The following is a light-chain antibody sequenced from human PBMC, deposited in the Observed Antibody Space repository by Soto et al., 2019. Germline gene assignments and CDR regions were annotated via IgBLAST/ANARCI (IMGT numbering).Light chain of an antibody. CDR3: QRYNSVFSLT. CDR2: AAS. Sequence: DIQMTQSPSSLSASVGDRVTITCRASQSISIYLHWYQQKPGKAPNLLIFAASTLQSGVPSRFSGSGSRTDFTLAISSLQPEDVATYYCQRYNSVFSLTFGGGTKVDIK. J-gene: IGKJ4*01. CDR1: QSISIY. V-gene: IGKV1-27*01.